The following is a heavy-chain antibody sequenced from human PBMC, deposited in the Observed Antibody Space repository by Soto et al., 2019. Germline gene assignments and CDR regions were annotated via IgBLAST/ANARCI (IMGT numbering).Heavy chain of an antibody. CDR3: AKDREHCTSSSCYSAFYGMDV. D-gene: IGHD2-2*01. J-gene: IGHJ6*02. V-gene: IGHV3-30*18. CDR2: VSYDGNSK. CDR1: GFTFSSYG. Sequence: SLRLSCAASGFTFSSYGIHWVRQAPGMGPEWVAGVSYDGNSKYYADSVKGRFILSRDNSQNTVYLQMSSLRTEDTAVYYCAKDREHCTSSSCYSAFYGMDVWGQGTTVTVSS.